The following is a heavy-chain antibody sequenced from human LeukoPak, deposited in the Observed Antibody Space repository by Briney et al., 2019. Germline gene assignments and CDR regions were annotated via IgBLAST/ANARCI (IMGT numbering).Heavy chain of an antibody. J-gene: IGHJ5*02. V-gene: IGHV4-34*01. D-gene: IGHD3-10*01. CDR3: ARGKIGKELSAGFDP. CDR2: IYYSGST. CDR1: GGSFSGYY. Sequence: PSETLSLTCAVYGGSFSGYYWGWIRQPPGKGLEWIGSIYYSGSTYYNPSLKSRVTISVDTSKNQFSLKLSSVTAADTAVYYCARGKIGKELSAGFDPWGQGTLVTVSS.